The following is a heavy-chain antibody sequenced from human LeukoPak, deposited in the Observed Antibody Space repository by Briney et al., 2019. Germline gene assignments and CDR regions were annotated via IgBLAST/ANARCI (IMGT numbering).Heavy chain of an antibody. CDR2: VSSSSTTI. Sequence: GGSLTLACSASGFTFSSYDFNWVRQAPGKGLEWVSYVSSSSTTIYYVDSVKGRFTISRDNAKSSLYLQIKSLRAEDTAVYYCARESRPYGAFDIWGQGTMVTVSS. CDR1: GFTFSSYD. CDR3: ARESRPYGAFDI. V-gene: IGHV3-48*01. J-gene: IGHJ3*02. D-gene: IGHD4-17*01.